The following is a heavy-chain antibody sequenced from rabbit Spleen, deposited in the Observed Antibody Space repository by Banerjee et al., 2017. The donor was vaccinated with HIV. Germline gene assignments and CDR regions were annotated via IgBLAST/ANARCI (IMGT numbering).Heavy chain of an antibody. D-gene: IGHD8-1*01. CDR2: IYISDGST. V-gene: IGHV1S45*01. Sequence: QEQLEESGGDLVQPEGSLTLTCTASGFSFSNRYYMCWVRQAPGKGLEWIGCIYISDGSTYYASWVNGRFTISKTSSTTVTLQMTSLTAADTATYFCARDAGTSFSTYGMDLWGPGTLVTVS. J-gene: IGHJ6*01. CDR3: ARDAGTSFSTYGMDL. CDR1: GFSFSNRYY.